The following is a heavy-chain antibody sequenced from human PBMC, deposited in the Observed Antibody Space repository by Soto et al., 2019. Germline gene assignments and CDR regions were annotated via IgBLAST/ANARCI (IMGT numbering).Heavy chain of an antibody. D-gene: IGHD3-3*01. Sequence: PSETLSLTCAVYGGSFIGYYWSWIRQPPGKGLEWIGEINHSGSTNYNPSLKSRVTISVDTSKNQFSLKLSSVTAADTAVYYCGAFWSAQPNWFDPRGQGTLVTVS. V-gene: IGHV4-34*01. J-gene: IGHJ5*02. CDR3: GAFWSAQPNWFDP. CDR1: GGSFIGYY. CDR2: INHSGST.